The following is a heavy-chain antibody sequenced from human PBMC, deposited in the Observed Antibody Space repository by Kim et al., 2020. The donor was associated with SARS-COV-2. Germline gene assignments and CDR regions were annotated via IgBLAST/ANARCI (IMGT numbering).Heavy chain of an antibody. Sequence: SETLSLTCAVSGGSISSSNCWSWVRQPPGKGLEWIGEIYHSGSTNYNPSLKSRVTISVDKSKNQFSLKLSSVTAADTAVYYCARGSESNTMIVVVRAYYYYGLHVRGQGTTVTVSS. D-gene: IGHD3-22*01. J-gene: IGHJ6*01. CDR1: GGSISSSNC. V-gene: IGHV4-4*02. CDR2: IYHSGST. CDR3: ARGSESNTMIVVVRAYYYYGLHV.